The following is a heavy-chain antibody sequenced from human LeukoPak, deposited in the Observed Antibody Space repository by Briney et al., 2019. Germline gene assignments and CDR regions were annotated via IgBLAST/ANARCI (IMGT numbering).Heavy chain of an antibody. CDR1: GFAFGSED. V-gene: IGHV3-23*01. Sequence: HSGGSLRLSCAVSGFAFGSEDMSWVRQSPARGLEWVASISPGGGTTYYADYVRGRFTISRDNSKNTVYVQMNSLRAEDTAVYYCARSQITYGSGSYFDYWGQGTLVTVSS. D-gene: IGHD3-10*01. CDR3: ARSQITYGSGSYFDY. J-gene: IGHJ4*02. CDR2: ISPGGGTT.